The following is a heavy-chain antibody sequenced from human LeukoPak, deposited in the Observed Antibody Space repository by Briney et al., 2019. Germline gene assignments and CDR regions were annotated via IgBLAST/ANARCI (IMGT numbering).Heavy chain of an antibody. CDR2: IIPIFGTA. V-gene: IGHV1-69*05. J-gene: IGHJ5*02. CDR3: ARDRYYYDSSGHTGHWFDP. Sequence: SVKVSCKASGGTFSSYAISWVRQAPGQGLEWMGGIIPIFGTANYAQKFQGRVMITTDESTSTAYMELSSLRSEDTAVYYCARDRYYYDSSGHTGHWFDPWGQGTLVTVSS. CDR1: GGTFSSYA. D-gene: IGHD3-22*01.